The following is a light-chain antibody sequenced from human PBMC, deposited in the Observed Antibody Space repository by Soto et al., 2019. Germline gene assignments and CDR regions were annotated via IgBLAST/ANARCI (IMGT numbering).Light chain of an antibody. CDR2: EVS. V-gene: IGLV2-14*01. CDR1: SSDVGGYNY. Sequence: QSVLTQPASVSGSPGQSITISCTGTSSDVGGYNYVSWYQQNPGKAPKLMIYEVSNRPSAVSNRFSGSKSGSTASLTISGLQAEDEADYYCSSYTSSSTMVFGGGTKLTVL. CDR3: SSYTSSSTMV. J-gene: IGLJ2*01.